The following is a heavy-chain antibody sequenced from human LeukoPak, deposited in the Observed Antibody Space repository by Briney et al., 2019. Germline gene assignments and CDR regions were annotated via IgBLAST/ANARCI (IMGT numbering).Heavy chain of an antibody. CDR3: ASGNWKYYVRWFDP. CDR1: GGSISSSSYY. Sequence: SETLSLTCTVSGGSISSSSYYWGWIRQPPGKGLEWIGSIYYSGSTYYNPSLKSRVTISVDTSKNQFSLKLSSVTAADTAVYYCASGNWKYYVRWFDPWGQGTLVTVSS. D-gene: IGHD3-10*02. V-gene: IGHV4-39*07. CDR2: IYYSGST. J-gene: IGHJ5*02.